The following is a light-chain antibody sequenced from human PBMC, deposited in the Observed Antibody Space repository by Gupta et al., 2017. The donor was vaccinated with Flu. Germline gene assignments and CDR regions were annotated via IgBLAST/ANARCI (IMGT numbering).Light chain of an antibody. CDR2: DAS. V-gene: IGKV1-33*01. CDR1: RDVTTY. J-gene: IGKJ4*01. CDR3: QQWHSRPLT. Sequence: IQMTQSLSSLSASVGDRITITCQAGRDVTTYVNWYQQKPGRAPRLIIYDASNLETGVPTRFSGRASGTDFTLTISSFQPEDGATYYCQQWHSRPLTFGGGTKVEIK.